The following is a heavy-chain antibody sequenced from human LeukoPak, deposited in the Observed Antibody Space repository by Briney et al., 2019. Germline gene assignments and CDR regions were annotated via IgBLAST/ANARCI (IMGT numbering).Heavy chain of an antibody. Sequence: ASVKVSCKASDYTFTNYGVSWVRQAPGQGLEWMGWISAYNGKTYYAQKSQGRVTVTTDTSTSTAYMDLRSLRSDDTAVYYCARVDSSIAARANVRWFDPWGQGTLVTVSS. CDR3: ARVDSSIAARANVRWFDP. V-gene: IGHV1-18*01. J-gene: IGHJ5*02. CDR1: DYTFTNYG. D-gene: IGHD6-6*01. CDR2: ISAYNGKT.